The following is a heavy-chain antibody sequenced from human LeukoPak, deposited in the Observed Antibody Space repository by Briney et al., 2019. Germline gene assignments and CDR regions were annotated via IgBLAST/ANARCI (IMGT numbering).Heavy chain of an antibody. CDR1: GYTFTSYY. J-gene: IGHJ2*01. D-gene: IGHD6-19*01. V-gene: IGHV1-46*01. Sequence: ASVKVSCKASGYTFTSYYMHWVRQAPGQGLEWMGIINPSGGSTSYAQKFQGRVTMTRDTSTSTVYMELSSLRSEDTAVYYCARVGLGVGSGWYWYFDLWGRGTLVTVSS. CDR2: INPSGGST. CDR3: ARVGLGVGSGWYWYFDL.